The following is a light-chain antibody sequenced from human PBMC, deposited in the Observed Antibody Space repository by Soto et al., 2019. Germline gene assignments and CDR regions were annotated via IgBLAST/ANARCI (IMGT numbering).Light chain of an antibody. CDR1: QGVGSN. V-gene: IGKV3-15*01. CDR2: GAS. CDR3: PQYNKWPLT. J-gene: IGKJ1*01. Sequence: EVVMTQSPATLSVSPGDGAALSCRASQGVGSNLAWYQQKPGQAPRLLVYGASTRATGVPARFSGSGSGTEFTLTISSLGSEDFAVYYCPQYNKWPLTFGQGTKVDIK.